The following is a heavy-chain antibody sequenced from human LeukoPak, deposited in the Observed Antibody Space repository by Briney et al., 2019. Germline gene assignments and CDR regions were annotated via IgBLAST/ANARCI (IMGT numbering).Heavy chain of an antibody. J-gene: IGHJ6*03. CDR2: IYYSGST. CDR3: ARLGRTNGVCYSQDYYYMDV. CDR1: GGPISSSSYY. D-gene: IGHD2-8*01. Sequence: SETLSLTCTVSGGPISSSSYYWGWIRQPPGKGLEWIGSIYYSGSTYYNPSLKSRVTISVDTSKNQFSLKLSSVTAADTAVYYCARLGRTNGVCYSQDYYYMDVWGKGTTVTVSS. V-gene: IGHV4-39*01.